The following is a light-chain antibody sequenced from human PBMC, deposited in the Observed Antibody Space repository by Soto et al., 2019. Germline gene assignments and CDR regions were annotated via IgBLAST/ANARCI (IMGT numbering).Light chain of an antibody. CDR1: QSISDT. Sequence: EIVLTQSPGTLSLSPGEIATLSFRASQSISDTLAWYQQKPGQAPRLLIYGASTRATGFPARFSGSGSGADFTLTISSLQSEDFAVYYCQQYGSSGTFGQGTKVDIK. V-gene: IGKV3-15*01. J-gene: IGKJ1*01. CDR2: GAS. CDR3: QQYGSSGT.